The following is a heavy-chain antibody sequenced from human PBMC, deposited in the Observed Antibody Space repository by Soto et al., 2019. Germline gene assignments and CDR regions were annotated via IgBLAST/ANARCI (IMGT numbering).Heavy chain of an antibody. J-gene: IGHJ6*02. D-gene: IGHD2-2*01. CDR3: ASSFPLLVPAGYYYYGMDV. CDR1: GFTFSSYA. CDR2: ISGSGYTT. Sequence: GGSLRLSCAASGFTFSSYAMSWVRQAPGKGLEWVSSISGSGYTTYYADSVKGRFTTSRDNSKNTLYLQMNSLRAEDTAVYYCASSFPLLVPAGYYYYGMDVWGQGTTVTVSS. V-gene: IGHV3-23*01.